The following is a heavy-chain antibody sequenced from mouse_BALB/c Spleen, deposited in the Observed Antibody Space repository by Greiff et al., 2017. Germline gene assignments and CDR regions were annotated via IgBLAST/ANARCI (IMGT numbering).Heavy chain of an antibody. D-gene: IGHD1-1*02. J-gene: IGHJ2*01. V-gene: IGHV5-12-1*01. Sequence: EVLLVESGGGLVKPGGSLKLSCAASGFAFSSYDMSWVRQTPEKRLEWVAYISSGGGSTYYPDTVKGRFTISRDNAKNTLYLQMSSLKSEDTAMYYCARHEGDLLSDYWGLGTTLTVSS. CDR2: ISSGGGST. CDR1: GFAFSSYD. CDR3: ARHEGDLLSDY.